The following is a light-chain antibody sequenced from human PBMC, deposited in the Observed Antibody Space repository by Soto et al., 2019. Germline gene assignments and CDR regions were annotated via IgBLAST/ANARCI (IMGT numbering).Light chain of an antibody. V-gene: IGKV3-15*01. CDR2: GAS. Sequence: EIVMTQSPATLSVSPGERATLSCRASQSVSSNLAWYQQKPGQAPRLLTYGASTRATGIPARFSGSGSGTEFTLTISSLQSEDFGVYYCQQYNNWPWTFGQGTKVEIK. J-gene: IGKJ1*01. CDR3: QQYNNWPWT. CDR1: QSVSSN.